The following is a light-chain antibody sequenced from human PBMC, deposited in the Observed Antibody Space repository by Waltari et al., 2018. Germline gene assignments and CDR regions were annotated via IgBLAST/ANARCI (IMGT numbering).Light chain of an antibody. CDR1: QIITTY. CDR3: QQRNSWPRT. V-gene: IGKV3-11*01. CDR2: DAI. Sequence: EIVLTQSPATLSLSPGERATLSCRASQIITTYLAWFQQKPGQAPGPLIYDAINRATGIPARFSGSGSGTDFTLTISSLEPEDFAVYYCQQRNSWPRTFGQGTKVEIK. J-gene: IGKJ1*01.